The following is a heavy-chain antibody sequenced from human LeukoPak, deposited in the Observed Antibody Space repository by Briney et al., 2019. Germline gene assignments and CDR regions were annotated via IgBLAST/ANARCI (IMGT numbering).Heavy chain of an antibody. Sequence: SETLSLTCTVSGGSISSSNYYWGWIRQPPGKGLEWIGTIYYSGSTYYNPSLRTRVTISVDTSKKQFSLKLSSVTAADTAVYYCARVDHYDFWVFPWGQGTLVTVSS. CDR3: ARVDHYDFWVFP. CDR2: IYYSGST. J-gene: IGHJ5*02. CDR1: GGSISSSNYY. D-gene: IGHD3-3*01. V-gene: IGHV4-39*07.